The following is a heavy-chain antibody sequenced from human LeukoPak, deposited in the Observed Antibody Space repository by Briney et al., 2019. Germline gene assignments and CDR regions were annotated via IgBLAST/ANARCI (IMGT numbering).Heavy chain of an antibody. V-gene: IGHV3-48*03. CDR1: GFTFSSYE. D-gene: IGHD3-10*01. CDR3: TKSPRGAVWYYFDY. Sequence: GGSLRLSCAASGFTFSSYEMNWVRQAPGKGLEWVSYISSSGSTIYYADSVKGRFTISRDNAKNSLYLQMNSLRGDDMALYYCTKSPRGAVWYYFDYWGQGTLVTVSS. J-gene: IGHJ4*02. CDR2: ISSSGSTI.